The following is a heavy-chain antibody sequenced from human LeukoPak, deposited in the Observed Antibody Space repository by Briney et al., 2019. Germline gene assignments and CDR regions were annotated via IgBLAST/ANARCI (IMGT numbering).Heavy chain of an antibody. CDR3: ARVPYVVVPSATPGGFDP. CDR1: GYTFTNYD. D-gene: IGHD2-2*01. Sequence: GASVKVSCKASGYTFTNYDINWVRQVTGQGLEWMGWMNPNSGNTGYAQKSQGRVTITRNTSISTAYMELSSLRSEDTAVYYCARVPYVVVPSATPGGFDPWGQGTLVTVSS. CDR2: MNPNSGNT. V-gene: IGHV1-8*03. J-gene: IGHJ5*02.